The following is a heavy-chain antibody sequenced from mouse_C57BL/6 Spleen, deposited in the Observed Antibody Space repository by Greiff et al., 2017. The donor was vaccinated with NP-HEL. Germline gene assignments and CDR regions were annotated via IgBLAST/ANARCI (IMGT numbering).Heavy chain of an antibody. CDR3: ARSLYITKYYFDY. V-gene: IGHV1-72*01. CDR2: IDPNRGGT. Sequence: QVQLQQPGAELVKPGASVKLSCKASGYTFTSYWMHWVKQRPGRGLEWIGRIDPNRGGTKYNEKFKSKATLTVDKPSSTAYMQLSSLTSEDSAVYYCARSLYITKYYFDYWGQGTTLTVSS. CDR1: GYTFTSYW. D-gene: IGHD1-3*01. J-gene: IGHJ2*01.